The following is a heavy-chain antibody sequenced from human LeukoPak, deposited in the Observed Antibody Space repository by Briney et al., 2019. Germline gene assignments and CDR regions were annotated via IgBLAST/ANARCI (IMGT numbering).Heavy chain of an antibody. D-gene: IGHD4-17*01. CDR3: ARDSSAANIGDTGGFDY. CDR1: GGSISSYY. J-gene: IGHJ4*02. Sequence: PSETLSLTCTVSGGSISSYYWSWIRQPAGKGLEWIGRIYTSGSTNYNPSLKSRVTMSVDTSKNQFSLKLSSVTAADTAVYYCARDSSAANIGDTGGFDYWGQGTLVTVSS. CDR2: IYTSGST. V-gene: IGHV4-4*07.